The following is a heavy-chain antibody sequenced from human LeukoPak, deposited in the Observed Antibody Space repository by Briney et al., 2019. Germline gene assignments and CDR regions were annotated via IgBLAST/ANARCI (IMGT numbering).Heavy chain of an antibody. CDR2: VFYDGSIQ. CDR1: GFTFSSYG. J-gene: IGHJ4*02. V-gene: IGHV3-30*12. D-gene: IGHD4/OR15-4a*01. CDR3: ARRAGAYSHPYDY. Sequence: GGSLRLSCAASGFTFSSYGMHWVRQPPGKWLEWVAVVFYDGSIQYYADSVKGRFTISRDNSKNTLYLQMNSLRAEDTAVYYCARRAGAYSHPYDYWGQGTLVTVSS.